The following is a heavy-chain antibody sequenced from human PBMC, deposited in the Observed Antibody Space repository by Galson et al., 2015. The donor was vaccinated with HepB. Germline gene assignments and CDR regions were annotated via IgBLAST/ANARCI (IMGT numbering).Heavy chain of an antibody. CDR3: AAAVSSSWHY. Sequence: SLRLSCAASGFTFSSYWMSWVRQAPGKGPEWVATIKQDGSEIYYLDSVKGRFTISRDNAKSSLYLQMNSLRDDDTAVYYCAAAVSSSWHYWGQGTLVTVSS. CDR1: GFTFSSYW. V-gene: IGHV3-7*03. D-gene: IGHD2-2*01. J-gene: IGHJ4*02. CDR2: IKQDGSEI.